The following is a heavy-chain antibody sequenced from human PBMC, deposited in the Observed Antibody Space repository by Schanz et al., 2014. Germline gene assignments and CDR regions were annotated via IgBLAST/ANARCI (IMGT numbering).Heavy chain of an antibody. J-gene: IGHJ3*01. CDR3: ARGSCTASGRYDAFDL. D-gene: IGHD2-2*01. Sequence: QLVQSGAEVKKPGASVKVSCKASGFTLTSHFMHWLRQAPGQGLEWMGLINPIDGSTTYVWGFHGTLTMPSATSTKTVYMALSPLRSDDTAVYSCARGSCTASGRYDAFDLWGQGTLVTVSS. CDR2: INPIDGST. V-gene: IGHV1-46*01. CDR1: GFTLTSHF.